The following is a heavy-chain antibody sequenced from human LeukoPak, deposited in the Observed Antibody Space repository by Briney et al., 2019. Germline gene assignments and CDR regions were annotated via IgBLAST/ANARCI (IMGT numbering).Heavy chain of an antibody. V-gene: IGHV3-7*01. CDR2: IKPEGSAQ. CDR1: GFTVSNIY. D-gene: IGHD6-19*01. J-gene: IGHJ4*02. CDR3: ARPYGVGWSGLEH. Sequence: PGGSLRLSCAASGFTVSNIYMSWVRQAPGKGLEWVANIKPEGSAQYYADSVRGRFTISRDNAKNSVFLHMNSLRAEDTAVYHCARPYGVGWSGLEHWGRGTLVTVSS.